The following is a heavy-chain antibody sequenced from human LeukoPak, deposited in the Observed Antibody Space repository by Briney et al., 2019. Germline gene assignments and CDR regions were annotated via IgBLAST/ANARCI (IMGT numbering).Heavy chain of an antibody. CDR1: GGSISSYY. CDR3: ARVSIGGCSGGSCYSAVNWFDP. D-gene: IGHD2-15*01. CDR2: IYYSGST. Sequence: SETLSLTCTVSGGSISSYYWGWIRQPPGKGLEWIGSIYYSGSTYYNPSLKSRVTISVDTSKNQFSLKLSSVTAADTAVYYCARVSIGGCSGGSCYSAVNWFDPWGQGTLVTVSS. J-gene: IGHJ5*02. V-gene: IGHV4-39*07.